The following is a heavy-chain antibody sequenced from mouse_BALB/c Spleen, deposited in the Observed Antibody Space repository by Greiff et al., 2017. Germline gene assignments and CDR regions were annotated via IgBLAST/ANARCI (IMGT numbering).Heavy chain of an antibody. CDR3: TRSGYYRRYFDY. CDR1: GYTFTSYY. Sequence: VQLQQSGAELVKPGASVKLSCKASGYTFTSYYMYWVKQRPGQGLEWIGEINPSNGGTNFNEKFKSKATLTVDKSSSTAYMQLSSLTSEDSAVYYCTRSGYYRRYFDYWGQGTTLTVSS. J-gene: IGHJ2*01. D-gene: IGHD3-1*01. CDR2: INPSNGGT. V-gene: IGHV1S81*02.